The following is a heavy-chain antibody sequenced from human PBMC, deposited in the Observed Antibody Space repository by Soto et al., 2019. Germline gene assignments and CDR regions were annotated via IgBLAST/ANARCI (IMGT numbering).Heavy chain of an antibody. D-gene: IGHD2-2*01. CDR1: GVTFSSYG. Sequence: GSLRLSCAASGVTFSSYGMYWVRQTPGNGLEWVALIWFDGSDKYYADSVKGRFTISRDNSKSTLYLQMNSLRAEDTAVYYCARLYCSSTSCYSVGAFDIRGQGTMVTVSS. CDR3: ARLYCSSTSCYSVGAFDI. J-gene: IGHJ3*02. CDR2: IWFDGSDK. V-gene: IGHV3-33*07.